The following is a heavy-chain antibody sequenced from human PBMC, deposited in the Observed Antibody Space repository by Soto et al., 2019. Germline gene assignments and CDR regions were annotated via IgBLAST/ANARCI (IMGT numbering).Heavy chain of an antibody. J-gene: IGHJ3*02. V-gene: IGHV4-34*01. CDR3: ARVAAAHDAFDI. D-gene: IGHD6-25*01. CDR1: GGSFSGYY. Sequence: PETMSLTCAVYGGSFSGYYWSWIRQPPGKGLEWIGEINHSGSTNYNPSLKSLLTISVDTSKNQFSLKLSSVTAADTAVYYCARVAAAHDAFDIWGQGTMVTVSS. CDR2: INHSGST.